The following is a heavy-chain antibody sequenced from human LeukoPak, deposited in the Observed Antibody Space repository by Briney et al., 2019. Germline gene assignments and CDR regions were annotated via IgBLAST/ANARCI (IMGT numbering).Heavy chain of an antibody. CDR3: ARAPVVVVAATPYYYYGMDV. J-gene: IGHJ6*02. CDR1: GYTFTSYY. V-gene: IGHV1-46*01. Sequence: ASVKVSCKASGYTFTSYYMHWVRQAPGQGLEWMGIINPSGGSTSYAQKFQGRVTMTRDTSTSTVYMELSSLRAEDTAVYYCARAPVVVVAATPYYYYGMDVWGQGTTVTVSS. D-gene: IGHD2-15*01. CDR2: INPSGGST.